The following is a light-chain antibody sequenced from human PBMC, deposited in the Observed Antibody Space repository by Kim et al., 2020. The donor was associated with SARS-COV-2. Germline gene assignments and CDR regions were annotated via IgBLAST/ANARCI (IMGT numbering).Light chain of an antibody. CDR3: QRYDNVPTWT. Sequence: DIQMTQSPSSLSASVGDRVTITCQASQDISNFLNWYQQRPGEPPLLLIYDASNLGTGVPSRFSGSGSGTDFTFTISSLQPEDFATYYCQRYDNVPTWTFGQGTKVDIK. V-gene: IGKV1-33*01. CDR2: DAS. J-gene: IGKJ1*01. CDR1: QDISNF.